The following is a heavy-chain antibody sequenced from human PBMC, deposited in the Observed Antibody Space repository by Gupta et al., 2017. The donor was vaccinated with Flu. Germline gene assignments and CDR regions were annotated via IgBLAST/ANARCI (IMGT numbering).Heavy chain of an antibody. Sequence: VRQAPGKGLEWVGRIKTKTDGWTTDYAAPVKGRFTISRDDSKDTLYLQVNGLKIEDTAVYYCTTDESSGYSYGYFRDYWGQGTLVTVSS. D-gene: IGHD5-18*01. V-gene: IGHV3-15*01. J-gene: IGHJ4*02. CDR2: IKTKTDGWTT. CDR3: TTDESSGYSYGYFRDY.